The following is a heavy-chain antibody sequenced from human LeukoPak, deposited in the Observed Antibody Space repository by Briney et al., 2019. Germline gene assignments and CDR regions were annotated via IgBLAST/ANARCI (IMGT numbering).Heavy chain of an antibody. CDR2: IDPSVSYT. CDR1: GYSFTSYW. D-gene: IGHD2-2*01. Sequence: GESLKISCKGSGYSFTSYWISWVRQMPGKGLEWMGRIDPSVSYTNYSPSFQGHVTISADKSISTAYLQWSSLKASDTAMYYCARGYCSSTSCYYPFDYWGQGTLVTVSS. CDR3: ARGYCSSTSCYYPFDY. V-gene: IGHV5-10-1*01. J-gene: IGHJ4*02.